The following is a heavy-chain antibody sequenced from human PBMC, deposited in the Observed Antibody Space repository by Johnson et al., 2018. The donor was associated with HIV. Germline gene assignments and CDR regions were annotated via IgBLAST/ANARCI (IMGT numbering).Heavy chain of an antibody. CDR3: AKDGIINSSGWYGAFDI. V-gene: IGHV3-30*02. Sequence: VQLVESGGVVVQPGGSLRLSCAASGFTFSSYGIHWVRQAPGKGLDWVAFIASDGSDTLYPESVKGRFTISRDNSKNTLYLQMNSLRAEDTAVYYCAKDGIINSSGWYGAFDIWGQGTMVTVSS. J-gene: IGHJ3*02. CDR2: IASDGSDT. D-gene: IGHD6-19*01. CDR1: GFTFSSYG.